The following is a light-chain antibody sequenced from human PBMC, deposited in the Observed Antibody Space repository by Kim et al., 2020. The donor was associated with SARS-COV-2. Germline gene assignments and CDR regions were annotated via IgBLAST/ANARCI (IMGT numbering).Light chain of an antibody. CDR2: RAS. J-gene: IGKJ1*01. CDR3: QQYGNSRT. CDR1: QSVRSSY. Sequence: EIVLTQSPGTLSLSPGERAALSCRASQSVRSSYLAWYQQKPGQAPTLLIYRASSRATGIPDRFSGSGSGTDFTLTISRLEPEDFAVYYCQQYGNSRTFGQGTKVDIK. V-gene: IGKV3-20*01.